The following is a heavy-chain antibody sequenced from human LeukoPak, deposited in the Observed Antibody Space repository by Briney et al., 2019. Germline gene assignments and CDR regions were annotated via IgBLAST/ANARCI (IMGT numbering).Heavy chain of an antibody. V-gene: IGHV3-48*04. Sequence: GGSLRLSCAASGFTFSSYSMNWVRQAPGKGLEWVSYISSSSSTIYYADSVKGRFTISRDNAKNSLYLQMNSLRAEDTAVYYCARDGTQGVVAYYEGYFDYWAREPWSPSPQ. CDR1: GFTFSSYS. D-gene: IGHD3-3*01. CDR2: ISSSSSTI. J-gene: IGHJ4*02. CDR3: ARDGTQGVVAYYEGYFDY.